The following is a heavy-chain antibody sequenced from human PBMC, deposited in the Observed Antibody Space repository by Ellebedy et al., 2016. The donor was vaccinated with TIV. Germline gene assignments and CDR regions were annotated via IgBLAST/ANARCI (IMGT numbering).Heavy chain of an antibody. CDR3: AKDRTPGDGYGVFDN. Sequence: GESLKISCAASGFTFSPYAMACVRQAPGKGLEWVSGIFGSGAQKYADSVKGRFTISRDNSKRTVDLQMNSLSAEDTAVYFCAKDRTPGDGYGVFDNWGQGTLVSVSS. D-gene: IGHD5-18*01. V-gene: IGHV3-23*01. J-gene: IGHJ4*02. CDR2: IFGSGA. CDR1: GFTFSPYA.